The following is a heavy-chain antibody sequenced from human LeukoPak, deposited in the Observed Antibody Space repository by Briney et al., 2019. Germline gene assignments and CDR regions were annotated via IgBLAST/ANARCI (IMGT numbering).Heavy chain of an antibody. J-gene: IGHJ4*02. Sequence: GGSLRLSCAASGFTFDDHGMHWVRQAPGKGLEWVSSISSSSSYIYYADSVKGRFTISRDNAKNSLYLQMNSLRAEDTALYHCASTRYCSSTSCSHFDYWGQGTLVTVSS. D-gene: IGHD2-2*01. CDR3: ASTRYCSSTSCSHFDY. CDR1: GFTFDDHG. V-gene: IGHV3-21*04. CDR2: ISSSSSYI.